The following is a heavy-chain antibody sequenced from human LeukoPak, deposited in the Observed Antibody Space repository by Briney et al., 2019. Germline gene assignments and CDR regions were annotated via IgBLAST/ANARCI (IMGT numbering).Heavy chain of an antibody. CDR1: GGSISGHY. CDR2: VYYSGGT. D-gene: IGHD6-13*01. V-gene: IGHV4-59*11. CDR3: ARELPAAGHFDY. J-gene: IGHJ4*02. Sequence: SETLSLTCTVSGGSISGHYWNWIRQPPGKGLEWIGGVYYSGGTNYKPSLRSRVTISVDTSTNKFSLQLRSVTAADTAVYYCARELPAAGHFDYWGQGTLVTASS.